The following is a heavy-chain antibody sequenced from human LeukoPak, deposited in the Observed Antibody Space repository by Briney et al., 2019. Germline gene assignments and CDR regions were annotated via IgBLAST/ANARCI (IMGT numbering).Heavy chain of an antibody. J-gene: IGHJ4*02. V-gene: IGHV1-2*04. CDR2: INPNSGGT. CDR3: ARARLYSSGWYEEYYFDY. CDR1: GYTFTGYY. Sequence: ASVKVSCKASGYTFTGYYMHWVRQAPGQGLEWMGWINPNSGGTNYAQKFQGWVTMTRDTSISTAHMELSRLRSDDTAVYYCARARLYSSGWYEEYYFDYWGQGTLVTVSS. D-gene: IGHD6-19*01.